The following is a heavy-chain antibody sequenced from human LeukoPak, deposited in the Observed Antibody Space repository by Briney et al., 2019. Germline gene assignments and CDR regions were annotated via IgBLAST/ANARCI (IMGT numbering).Heavy chain of an antibody. CDR2: IYHSGST. CDR3: ARITLTLLYYDYVWGSYRHYYFDY. Sequence: SETLSLTRAVSGGSISSSNWWCWVRQPPGKKLEWTGEIYHSGSTNYHPSLKRRVTISVDKSKNQFSLTLCSVTAPHTIADECARITLTLLYYDYVWGSYRHYYFDYWGQGTLVSVSS. J-gene: IGHJ4*02. V-gene: IGHV4-4*02. CDR1: GGSISSSNW. D-gene: IGHD3-16*02.